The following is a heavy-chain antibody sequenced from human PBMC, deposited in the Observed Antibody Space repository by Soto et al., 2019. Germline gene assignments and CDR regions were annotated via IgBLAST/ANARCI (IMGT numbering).Heavy chain of an antibody. Sequence: GGSLRLSCAASGFTFSSYAMSWVRQAPGKGLEWVSAISGSGGSTYYADSVKGRFTISRDNFKNTLYLQMNSLRAEDTAVYYCAKEGCSGGSCYSRAFDIWGQGTMVTVSS. V-gene: IGHV3-23*01. CDR1: GFTFSSYA. CDR3: AKEGCSGGSCYSRAFDI. CDR2: ISGSGGST. D-gene: IGHD2-15*01. J-gene: IGHJ3*02.